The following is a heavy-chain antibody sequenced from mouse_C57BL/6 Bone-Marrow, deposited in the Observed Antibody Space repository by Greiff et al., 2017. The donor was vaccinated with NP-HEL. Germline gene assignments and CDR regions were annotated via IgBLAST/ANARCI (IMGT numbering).Heavy chain of an antibody. CDR1: GYSITSGYY. CDR2: ISYDGSN. Sequence: EVKLQESGPGLVKPSQSLSLTCSVTGYSITSGYYWNWIRQFPGNKLEWMGYISYDGSNNYNPSLKNRISIHRDTTKNQFFLKLKSGTTEDAATYLYSRESYDAYWYFDDWGTGTTVTVSS. J-gene: IGHJ1*03. V-gene: IGHV3-6*01. CDR3: SRESYDAYWYFDD. D-gene: IGHD2-12*01.